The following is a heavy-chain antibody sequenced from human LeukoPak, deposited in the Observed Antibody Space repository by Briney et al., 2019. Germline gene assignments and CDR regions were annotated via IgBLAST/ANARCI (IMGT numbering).Heavy chain of an antibody. CDR2: IYYSGST. CDR1: GGSISSSSYY. CDR3: ARGGNWFDP. J-gene: IGHJ5*02. Sequence: SETLSHTCTVSGGSISSSSYYWGWIRQPPGKGLEWIGSIYYSGSTYYNPSLKSRVTISVDTSKNQFSLKLGSVTAADTAVYYCARGGNWFDPWGQGTLVTVSS. V-gene: IGHV4-39*01.